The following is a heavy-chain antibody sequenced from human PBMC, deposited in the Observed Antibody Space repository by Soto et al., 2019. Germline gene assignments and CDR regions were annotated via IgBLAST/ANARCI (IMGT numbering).Heavy chain of an antibody. Sequence: QVQFEQSGAEVKKPGASVKLSCKTSVYTYTKYAIHWVRQAPGQGLEWMGWINVGNGNAKYSQRVEGRVTMTRDASASTVYMEVGSLASEDTAVYYCTSSSERGYWGQGTLVTVSS. CDR1: VYTYTKYA. J-gene: IGHJ4*02. CDR2: INVGNGNA. V-gene: IGHV1-3*01. CDR3: TSSSERGY.